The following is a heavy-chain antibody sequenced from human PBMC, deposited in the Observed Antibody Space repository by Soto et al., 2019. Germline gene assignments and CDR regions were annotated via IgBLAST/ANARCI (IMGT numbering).Heavy chain of an antibody. V-gene: IGHV1-18*01. D-gene: IGHD3-22*01. CDR2: VSTYNTNT. Sequence: ASVKVSCKTSGYTFSDYGLAWLRQTPGQRPEWMGWVSTYNTNTNYAQKFQGRVTITADESTSTAYMELSSLRSEDTAVYYCASITYYDSSGPSLRLARRSYYYYGMDVWGQGTTVTVSS. J-gene: IGHJ6*02. CDR1: GYTFSDYG. CDR3: ASITYYDSSGPSLRLARRSYYYYGMDV.